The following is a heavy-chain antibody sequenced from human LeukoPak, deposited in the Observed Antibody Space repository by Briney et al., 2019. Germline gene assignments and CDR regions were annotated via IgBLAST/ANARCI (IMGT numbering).Heavy chain of an antibody. CDR2: IRSKANSYAT. CDR1: GFTSSGPA. CDR3: TRRENDFWSGYDNPFFDY. Sequence: AGGSLRLSCAASGFTSSGPAMHWVRQASGKGLEWVGRIRSKANSYATAYAASVKGRFTISRDDSKNTAYLQMNSLKTEDTAVYYCTRRENDFWSGYDNPFFDYWGQGTLVTVSS. D-gene: IGHD3-3*01. V-gene: IGHV3-73*01. J-gene: IGHJ4*02.